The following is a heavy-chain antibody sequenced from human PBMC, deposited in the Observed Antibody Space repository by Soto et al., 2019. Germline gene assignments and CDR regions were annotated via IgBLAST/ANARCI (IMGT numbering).Heavy chain of an antibody. J-gene: IGHJ5*02. CDR1: GYRLDAAW. CDR3: VDGGAIRRPPLDP. CDR2: IKPGGSDL. V-gene: IGHV5-51*01. D-gene: IGHD6-6*01. Sequence: PGESLKISCKGVGYRLDAAWIGWVRQMPGKGLEWMGIIKPGGSDLRYSPSFRGQVTISADAAVNTAYLQWDSLRVEDTAVYYCVDGGAIRRPPLDPWGQGTLVTVSS.